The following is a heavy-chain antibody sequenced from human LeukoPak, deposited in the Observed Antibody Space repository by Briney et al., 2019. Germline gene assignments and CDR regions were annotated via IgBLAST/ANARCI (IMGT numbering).Heavy chain of an antibody. CDR2: IKSKTDGGTT. CDR1: GFTFSNAW. V-gene: IGHV3-15*01. CDR3: AKDPWGNTFDP. J-gene: IGHJ5*02. D-gene: IGHD7-27*01. Sequence: GGSLRLSCAASGFTFSNAWMSWVRQAPGKGLEWVGRIKSKTDGGTTDYAAPVKGRFTISRDDSKNTLYLQMNSLRAEDTAVYYCAKDPWGNTFDPWGQGTLVTVSS.